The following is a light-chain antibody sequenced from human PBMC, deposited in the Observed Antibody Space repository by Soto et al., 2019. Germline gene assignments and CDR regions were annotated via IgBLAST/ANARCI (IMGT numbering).Light chain of an antibody. Sequence: DIQMTQSPSSLSASVGDRVTITCQASQDITKSLNWFQQKSGKAPALLIYDASNLETGVPSNFSGSGSGTDFTFTISSLQPEDIATYYCQQFHDLPFTFGPGTKVELK. CDR3: QQFHDLPFT. CDR1: QDITKS. CDR2: DAS. J-gene: IGKJ3*01. V-gene: IGKV1-33*01.